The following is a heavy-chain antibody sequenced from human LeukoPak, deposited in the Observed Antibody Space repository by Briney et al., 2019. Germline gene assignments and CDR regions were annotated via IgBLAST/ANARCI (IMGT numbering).Heavy chain of an antibody. D-gene: IGHD5-24*01. CDR2: IYWDDDK. CDR1: GFSLTSSGVG. Sequence: GPTLAKPTQSFTLTYTFSGFSLTSSGVGVGWIRQPPGKALERLALIYWDDDKRYTPSLRSRLTITKVTSQNLVVLTLTNLDPVDTDTYYSAHRMAWFAPWGQGTLVTVSS. J-gene: IGHJ5*02. CDR3: AHRMAWFAP. V-gene: IGHV2-5*02.